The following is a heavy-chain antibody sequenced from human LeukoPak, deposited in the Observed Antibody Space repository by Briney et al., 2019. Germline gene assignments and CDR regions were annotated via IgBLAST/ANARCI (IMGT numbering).Heavy chain of an antibody. D-gene: IGHD3-10*01. J-gene: IGHJ4*02. Sequence: GALRLSCVGSGYDFKRYSMNCVRQAPGKGLEWISYITSSSSSIFYAASVRGRFTISRDNAMNSMYLQMNSLRDEDTAVYYCTRGGSYFEKWGQGSLVTVTS. V-gene: IGHV3-48*02. CDR3: TRGGSYFEK. CDR1: GYDFKRYS. CDR2: ITSSSSSI.